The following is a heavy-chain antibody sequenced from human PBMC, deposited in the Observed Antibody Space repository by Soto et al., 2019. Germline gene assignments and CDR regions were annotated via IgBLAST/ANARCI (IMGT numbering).Heavy chain of an antibody. D-gene: IGHD3-10*01. Sequence: PGGSLRLSCAASGFTFSRYSMNWGREAPGKGLEWVASIRVVDNNIDYAASVNGRFTISRDNAKNSLFLHLSGLTADDTAVYYCARDRVRGALPQYGMDVWGQGTTVTVSS. J-gene: IGHJ6*02. CDR3: ARDRVRGALPQYGMDV. CDR1: GFTFSRYS. CDR2: IRVVDNNI. V-gene: IGHV3-21*01.